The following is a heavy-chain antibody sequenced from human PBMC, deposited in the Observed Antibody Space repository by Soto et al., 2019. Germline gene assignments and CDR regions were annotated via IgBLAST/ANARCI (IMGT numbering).Heavy chain of an antibody. CDR2: IRSKAYGGTT. CDR3: TRFGIYGDFTFDY. Sequence: PGGSLRLSCTASGFTFGDYAMSWVRRAPGKGLEWVGFIRSKAYGGTTEYAASVKGRFTISRDDSKSIAYLQMNSLKTEDTAVYYCTRFGIYGDFTFDYWGQGTLVTVSS. J-gene: IGHJ4*02. V-gene: IGHV3-49*04. CDR1: GFTFGDYA. D-gene: IGHD4-17*01.